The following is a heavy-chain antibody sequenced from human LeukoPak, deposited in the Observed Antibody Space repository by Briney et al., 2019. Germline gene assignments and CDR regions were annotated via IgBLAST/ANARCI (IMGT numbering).Heavy chain of an antibody. D-gene: IGHD2-15*01. CDR1: GGSISSSSYY. V-gene: IGHV4-39*07. CDR3: ARDPSRSCAGGNCFSS. CDR2: VFFSGNT. Sequence: SETLSLTCTVSGGSISSSSYYWGWIRQPPGKGLEWIGSVFFSGNTYYEPSLKSRVTISVATSTNQFSLNVRSVSAADTAVYYCARDPSRSCAGGNCFSSWGQGTLVIVSS. J-gene: IGHJ5*02.